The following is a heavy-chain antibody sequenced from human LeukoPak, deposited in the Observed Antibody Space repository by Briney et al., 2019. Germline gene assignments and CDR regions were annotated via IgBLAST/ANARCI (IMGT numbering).Heavy chain of an antibody. D-gene: IGHD4/OR15-4a*01. CDR1: YFTISSYR. Sequence: GAFKRLSSAAAYFTISSYRMNWVHQAPRNREERVAKIKQDGSEKYYLDPAKGRFTISRDNAQNSLYLQTNSLRPEDTALYYCARQNYGDAHDYWGQTTPVTVSS. V-gene: IGHV3-7*04. CDR3: ARQNYGDAHDY. CDR2: IKQDGSEK. J-gene: IGHJ4*01.